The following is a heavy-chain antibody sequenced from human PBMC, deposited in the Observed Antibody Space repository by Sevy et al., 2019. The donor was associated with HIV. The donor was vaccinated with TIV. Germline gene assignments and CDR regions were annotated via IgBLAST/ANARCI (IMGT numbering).Heavy chain of an antibody. CDR1: GFTFSSYS. Sequence: GGSLRLSCAASGFTFSSYSMNWVRQAPGKGLEWVSYISRSSSTIYYADSVKGRFTICRDNAKNSMYLQMDSLRDEETAVYYCARERKMYDSSGYYFHFDYWGQGTLVTVSS. CDR2: ISRSSSTI. CDR3: ARERKMYDSSGYYFHFDY. V-gene: IGHV3-48*02. J-gene: IGHJ4*02. D-gene: IGHD3-22*01.